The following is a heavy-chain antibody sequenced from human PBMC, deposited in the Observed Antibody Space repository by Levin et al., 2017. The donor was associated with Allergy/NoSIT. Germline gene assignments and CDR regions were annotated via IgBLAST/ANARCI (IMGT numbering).Heavy chain of an antibody. D-gene: IGHD2-21*01. Sequence: PGGSLRLSCAASGFPFSGHGMSWVRQTPEKGLEWVSSISSGGDLTYYADSVKGRFTISRDNSMNTLYLQINSLRVEDMAVYYCAKIGVIGQWYFDLWGRGTLVTVSS. CDR1: GFPFSGHG. J-gene: IGHJ2*01. V-gene: IGHV3-23*01. CDR2: ISSGGDLT. CDR3: AKIGVIGQWYFDL.